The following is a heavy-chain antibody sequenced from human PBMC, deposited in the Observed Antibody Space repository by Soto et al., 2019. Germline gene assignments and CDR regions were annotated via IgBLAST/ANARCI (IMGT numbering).Heavy chain of an antibody. Sequence: GGSLRLSCAASGFTFSNYGMNWVRQAPGKRLAWVSYISSSIATIQYADSVKGRFTISRDNAKNSLYLQMNSLRDEDTAVYYCARGGADRPDYWGQGTPVTVSS. D-gene: IGHD3-16*01. CDR3: ARGGADRPDY. J-gene: IGHJ4*02. V-gene: IGHV3-48*02. CDR2: ISSSIATI. CDR1: GFTFSNYG.